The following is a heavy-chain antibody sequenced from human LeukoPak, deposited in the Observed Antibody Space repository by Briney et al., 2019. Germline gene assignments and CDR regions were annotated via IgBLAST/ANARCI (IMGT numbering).Heavy chain of an antibody. CDR1: GYTFTSYG. Sequence: ASVKISCRTSGYTFTSYGINWIRQAPGQRPEWMGWINPGNGKTEILQKVQGRVTITRDTSANTAYLEVKRLRSEDTAVYFCARGGYFDSSGYCAYWGRGTLVAVSS. CDR2: INPGNGKT. CDR3: ARGGYFDSSGYCAY. J-gene: IGHJ4*02. D-gene: IGHD3-22*01. V-gene: IGHV1-3*01.